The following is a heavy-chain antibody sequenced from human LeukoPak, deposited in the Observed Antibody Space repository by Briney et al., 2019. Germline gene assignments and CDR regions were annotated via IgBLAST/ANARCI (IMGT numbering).Heavy chain of an antibody. CDR1: GGTFSSYA. J-gene: IGHJ3*02. CDR2: IIPIFGTA. CDR3: AREICSGGSCYPDAFDI. D-gene: IGHD2-15*01. V-gene: IGHV1-69*05. Sequence: GASVKVSCKASGGTFSSYAISRVRQAPGQGLEWMGGIIPIFGTANYAQKFQGRVTITTDESTSTAYMELSSLRSEDTAVYYCAREICSGGSCYPDAFDIWGQGTMVTVSS.